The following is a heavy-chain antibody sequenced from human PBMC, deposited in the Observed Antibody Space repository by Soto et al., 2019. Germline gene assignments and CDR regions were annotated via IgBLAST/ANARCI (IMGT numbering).Heavy chain of an antibody. D-gene: IGHD4-17*01. CDR1: GGTFSSYT. CDR2: IIPILGIA. Sequence: QVQLVQSGAEVKKPGSSVKVSCKASGGTFSSYTISWVRQAPGQGLEWMGRIIPILGIANYAQKFQGRVTITADTTTSTAYMGLSSLGSEDTAVYYCAGEGYGDDRDPSYYVMDVWGQGTTVTVSS. CDR3: AGEGYGDDRDPSYYVMDV. J-gene: IGHJ6*02. V-gene: IGHV1-69*08.